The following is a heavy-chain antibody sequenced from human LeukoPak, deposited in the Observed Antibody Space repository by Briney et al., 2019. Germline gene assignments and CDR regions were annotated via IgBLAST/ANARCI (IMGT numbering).Heavy chain of an antibody. Sequence: ASVKVSCKASGYTFTSYGISWVRQAPGQGLEWMGWISAYNGNTNYAQKLQGRVTMTTDTSTSTAYMELRSLRSDDTAVYYCARTTYSSGYYYWYFDLWGRGTLDTVSS. CDR2: ISAYNGNT. CDR3: ARTTYSSGYYYWYFDL. V-gene: IGHV1-18*01. J-gene: IGHJ2*01. CDR1: GYTFTSYG. D-gene: IGHD3-22*01.